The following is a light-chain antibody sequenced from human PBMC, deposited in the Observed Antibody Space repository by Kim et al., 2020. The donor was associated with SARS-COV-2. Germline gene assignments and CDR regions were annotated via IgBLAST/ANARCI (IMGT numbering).Light chain of an antibody. CDR3: QQSYSTPPYT. Sequence: DIQMTQSPSSLSASVGDRVTITCRASQSISRYLNWYQQKPGKAPELLIYAASTLQSGVPSRFSGSGSGTEFTLTIRSLQPEDFATYYCQQSYSTPPYTFGQGTKVEI. J-gene: IGKJ2*01. V-gene: IGKV1-39*01. CDR2: AAS. CDR1: QSISRY.